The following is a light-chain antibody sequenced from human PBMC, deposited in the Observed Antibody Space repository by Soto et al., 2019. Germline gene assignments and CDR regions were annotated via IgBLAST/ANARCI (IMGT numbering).Light chain of an antibody. V-gene: IGKV1-5*03. CDR3: QQYNSYSLT. CDR1: QSISSW. J-gene: IGKJ4*01. CDR2: KAS. Sequence: DIQMTQSPSTLSASVGDRVTITCRASQSISSWLAWYQQKPGKAPKLLIYKASSLKSGVPSRFSGSGSGTQFTLTICSLQPDDFATYYCQQYNSYSLTCGGGTKVEIK.